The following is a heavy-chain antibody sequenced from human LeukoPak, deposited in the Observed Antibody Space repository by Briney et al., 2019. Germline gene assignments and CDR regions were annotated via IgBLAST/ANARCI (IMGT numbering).Heavy chain of an antibody. J-gene: IGHJ3*01. Sequence: GGSLRLSCAASGFPFSGYTMTWLRQGPGKGLEWVSSLTGAGDTTYYTDSVKGRFTISRDNSKQTVDLQMSSLRVEDTAVYFCAKGGFWTTHNAFDLWGQGTKVTVSS. D-gene: IGHD3/OR15-3a*01. V-gene: IGHV3-23*01. CDR1: GFPFSGYT. CDR2: LTGAGDTT. CDR3: AKGGFWTTHNAFDL.